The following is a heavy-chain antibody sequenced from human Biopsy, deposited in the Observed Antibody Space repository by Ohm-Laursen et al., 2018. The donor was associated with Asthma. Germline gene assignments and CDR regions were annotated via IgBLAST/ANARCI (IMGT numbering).Heavy chain of an antibody. CDR2: IYFSGNT. CDR1: GGSITSFY. Sequence: SETLSLTCPVSGGSITSFYWSWIRQPPGRGLEWIGYIYFSGNTNYNPSLKSRVPISIDTSKNHFSLKLTSVTAADTAVYYCARGSASSLSYPDVFDIWGQGTMVTAS. CDR3: ARGSASSLSYPDVFDI. V-gene: IGHV4-59*01. D-gene: IGHD2-2*01. J-gene: IGHJ3*02.